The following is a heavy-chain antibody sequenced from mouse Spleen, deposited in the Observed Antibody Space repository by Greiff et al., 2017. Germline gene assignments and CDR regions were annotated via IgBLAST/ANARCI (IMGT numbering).Heavy chain of an antibody. Sequence: EVQLQESGGGLVKPGGSLKLSCAASGFTFSSYAMSWVRQTPEKRLEWVATISSGGSYTYYPDSVKGRFTISRDNAKNTLYLQMSSLRSEDTAMYYCARHKPFDYWGQGTTLTVSS. CDR1: GFTFSSYA. CDR2: ISSGGSYT. CDR3: ARHKPFDY. J-gene: IGHJ2*01. V-gene: IGHV5-9-3*01.